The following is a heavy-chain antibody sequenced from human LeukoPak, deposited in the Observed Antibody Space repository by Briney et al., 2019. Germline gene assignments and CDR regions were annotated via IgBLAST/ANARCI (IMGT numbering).Heavy chain of an antibody. CDR3: ASGTVMGY. J-gene: IGHJ4*02. CDR2: ISSSGRTI. V-gene: IGHV3-48*04. D-gene: IGHD5-18*01. Sequence: GGSLRLSCAASGFTFTTYSMNWVRQAPGKGLEWVSYISSSGRTIYYTGSVKGRFTISRDNAKNSLYLQMNRLTSEDTAVYYCASGTVMGYWGQGTLVTVSS. CDR1: GFTFTTYS.